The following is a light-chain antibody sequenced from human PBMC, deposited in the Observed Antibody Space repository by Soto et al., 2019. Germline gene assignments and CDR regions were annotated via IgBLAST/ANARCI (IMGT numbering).Light chain of an antibody. V-gene: IGKV1-9*01. CDR3: QQLNTYPIT. Sequence: DIQLTQSPSFLSASVGDRVTITCRASQAISSFLAWYQQKPPKAPELLIYGASTLQSGVPSRFSGSGSGTEFTLTLSSLQPEDFATYYCQQLNTYPITFAQGTRLEIK. CDR2: GAS. CDR1: QAISSF. J-gene: IGKJ5*01.